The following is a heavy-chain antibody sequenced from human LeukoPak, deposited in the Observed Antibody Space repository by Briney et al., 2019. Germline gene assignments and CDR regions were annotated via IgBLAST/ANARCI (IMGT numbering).Heavy chain of an antibody. CDR2: IYTSGST. D-gene: IGHD3-10*01. V-gene: IGHV4-4*07. J-gene: IGHJ6*03. CDR3: ARDRGMVRGVIISYYYYYMDV. Sequence: SETLSLTCTVSGGSISSYYWSWIRQPAGKGLEWIGRIYTSGSTNYNPSLKSRVTMSVDTSKNQFSLKLSSATAADTAVYYRARDRGMVRGVIISYYYYYMDVWGKGTTVTVSS. CDR1: GGSISSYY.